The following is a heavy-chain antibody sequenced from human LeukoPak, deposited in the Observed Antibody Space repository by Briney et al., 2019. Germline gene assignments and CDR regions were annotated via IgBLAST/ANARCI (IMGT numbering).Heavy chain of an antibody. CDR1: GFTFSSYS. D-gene: IGHD1-14*01. V-gene: IGHV3-21*04. CDR2: ISGSSSYI. CDR3: ANHAYHYYFDY. Sequence: GGSLRLSCAASGFTFSSYSMHWVRQAPGKGLEWVSSISGSSSYIFYADSVKGRFTISRDNAKNSLYLQMNSLRAEDTALYYCANHAYHYYFDYWGQGTLVTVSS. J-gene: IGHJ4*02.